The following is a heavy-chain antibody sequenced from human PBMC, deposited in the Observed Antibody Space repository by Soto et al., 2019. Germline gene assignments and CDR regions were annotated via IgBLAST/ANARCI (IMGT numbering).Heavy chain of an antibody. CDR2: IIPIFGTA. Sequence: QVQLVQSGAEVKKPGSSVKVSCNASGGTFSSYAISWVRQAPGQGLEWMGGIIPIFGTANYAQKFQGRVTITADESTGTAYMELSSLRSEDTAVYYCARVFRNYHGMDVWGQGTTVTVSS. J-gene: IGHJ6*02. CDR3: ARVFRNYHGMDV. V-gene: IGHV1-69*01. CDR1: GGTFSSYA.